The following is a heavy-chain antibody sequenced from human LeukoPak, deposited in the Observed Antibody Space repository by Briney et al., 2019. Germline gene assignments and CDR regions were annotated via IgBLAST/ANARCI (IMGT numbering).Heavy chain of an antibody. D-gene: IGHD1-1*01. CDR1: GGSISSYY. V-gene: IGHV4-59*01. Sequence: SETLSLTCTVSGGSISSYYWSWIRQPPGKGLEWIGYVYYGGSTNYNPSLKSRVTISVDTSKNQFSLKLSSVTAADTAVYYCARDRLENYYYYGMDVWGKGTTVTVSS. CDR2: VYYGGST. J-gene: IGHJ6*04. CDR3: ARDRLENYYYYGMDV.